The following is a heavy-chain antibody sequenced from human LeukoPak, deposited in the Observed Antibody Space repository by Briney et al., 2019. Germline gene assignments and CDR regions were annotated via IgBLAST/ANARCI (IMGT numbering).Heavy chain of an antibody. CDR1: GFTFSSYS. D-gene: IGHD3-10*01. CDR2: ISSGSTYI. V-gene: IGHV3-21*01. J-gene: IGHJ4*01. CDR3: ARAVYYSNYLGY. Sequence: PGGSLRLSCAASGFTFSSYSMNWVRQAPGKGLEWVSSISSGSTYIYYADSVKGRFTISRDNAKNSLYLQMNSLRAEDTAMYYCARAVYYSNYLGYWGQGTLVTVSS.